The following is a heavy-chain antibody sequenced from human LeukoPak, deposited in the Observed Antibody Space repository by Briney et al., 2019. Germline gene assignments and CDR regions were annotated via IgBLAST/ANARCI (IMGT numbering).Heavy chain of an antibody. CDR2: ISGSGGIT. D-gene: IGHD4-17*01. J-gene: IGHJ4*02. Sequence: PGGSLRLSCAASGFTLSSYGMNWVRQAPGKGLEWVSSISGSGGITYYADSVKGRFSIPRDNSKNTLYLQMNSLRAEDTAVYYCAKNTTVTIDYWGQGTLVTVSS. V-gene: IGHV3-23*01. CDR3: AKNTTVTIDY. CDR1: GFTLSSYG.